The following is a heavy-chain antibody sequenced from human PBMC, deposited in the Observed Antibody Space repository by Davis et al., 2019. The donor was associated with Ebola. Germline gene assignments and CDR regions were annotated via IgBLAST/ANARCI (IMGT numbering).Heavy chain of an antibody. D-gene: IGHD6-13*01. Sequence: GESLKISCKGSGYSFTSYWISWVRQMPGKGLEWMGRIDPSDSYTNYSPSFQGHVTISADKSISTAYLQWSSLKASDTAMYYCARHGGYSSSREGDNWFDPWGQGTLVTVSS. CDR3: ARHGGYSSSREGDNWFDP. CDR2: IDPSDSYT. V-gene: IGHV5-10-1*01. CDR1: GYSFTSYW. J-gene: IGHJ5*02.